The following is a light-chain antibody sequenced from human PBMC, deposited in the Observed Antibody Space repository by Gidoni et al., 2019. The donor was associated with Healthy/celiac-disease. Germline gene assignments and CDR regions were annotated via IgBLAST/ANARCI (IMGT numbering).Light chain of an antibody. J-gene: IGKJ2*01. Sequence: EIVMTQSPATLSVSPGERVTLSCRASQSVSSNLAWYQQKPGQAPRLLISDASTRATGIPARFSGSGSGTEFHLTISSLQSEDFEVYYCQQYNNWPPVTFGQGTKLEIK. CDR3: QQYNNWPPVT. CDR1: QSVSSN. V-gene: IGKV3-15*01. CDR2: DAS.